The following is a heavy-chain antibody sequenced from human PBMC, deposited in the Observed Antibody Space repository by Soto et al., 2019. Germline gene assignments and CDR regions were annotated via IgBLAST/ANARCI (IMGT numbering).Heavy chain of an antibody. V-gene: IGHV4-59*08. Sequence: QVQVQQSGPGLVKPSETLSLTCTVSSGPSKSHNWGWIRQPPGRGLEWIGYVYDTWSTSYNPSLKSRVNVSAATSTNRISLTLRFVTAADTAVYYCVRQGIGFLHGLVDVWGQGTTVIVSS. J-gene: IGHJ6*01. D-gene: IGHD3-10*01. CDR2: VYDTWST. CDR3: VRQGIGFLHGLVDV. CDR1: SGPSKSHN.